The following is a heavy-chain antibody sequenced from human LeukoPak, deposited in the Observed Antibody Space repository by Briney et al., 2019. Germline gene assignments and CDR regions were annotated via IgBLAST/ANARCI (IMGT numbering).Heavy chain of an antibody. CDR3: AREAPFGSGSYDY. J-gene: IGHJ4*02. D-gene: IGHD3-10*01. CDR1: GFIFSNCV. V-gene: IGHV3-33*01. Sequence: AGRSLRLSCAASGFIFSNCVMHWVRQAPGKGLEWVALIWSDGGDKYYADSVKGRFTISRDNSKNTLYLQMNSLRVEDTAVYHCAREAPFGSGSYDYWGQGTLVTVSS. CDR2: IWSDGGDK.